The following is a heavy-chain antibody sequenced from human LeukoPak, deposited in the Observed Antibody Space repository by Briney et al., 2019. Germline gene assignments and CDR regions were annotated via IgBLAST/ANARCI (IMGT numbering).Heavy chain of an antibody. CDR3: ATEDCSSTSCYDY. J-gene: IGHJ4*02. CDR1: GFTFSQYW. CDR2: IKPDGSEK. D-gene: IGHD2-2*01. Sequence: PGGSLRLSCAASGFTFSQYWMSWVRQAPGKGLEWVANIKPDGSEKHYMDSVRGRFSISRDNTKNSLFLQMNSLRAEDTAVYYCATEDCSSTSCYDYWGQGTLVTVSS. V-gene: IGHV3-7*01.